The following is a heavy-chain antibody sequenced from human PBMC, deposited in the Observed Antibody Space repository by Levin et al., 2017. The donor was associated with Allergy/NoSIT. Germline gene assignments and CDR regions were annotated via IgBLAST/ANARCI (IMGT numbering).Heavy chain of an antibody. D-gene: IGHD2-2*01. V-gene: IGHV1-2*02. CDR3: ASFPPTYQLLENPPNDFYSGLDV. CDR1: GYTFTGYY. CDR2: IDPFSGDT. J-gene: IGHJ6*02. Sequence: ASVKVSCKASGYTFTGYYVHWVRQAPGQGLEWMGWIDPFSGDTNYAQKFQGKVTMTRDTMNTAYLELSRLRSDDTAVYYCASFPPTYQLLENPPNDFYSGLDVWGQGTTVIVSS.